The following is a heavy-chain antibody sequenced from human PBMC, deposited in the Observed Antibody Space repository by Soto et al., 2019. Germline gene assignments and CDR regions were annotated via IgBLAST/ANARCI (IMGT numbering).Heavy chain of an antibody. V-gene: IGHV4-59*01. CDR3: ARGEDAFFYYGLDV. CDR2: IYDTGISGYTPST. Sequence: PSETRSLDCNVCGGSMTSCYRSWKRRPPGKGLEWIAYIYDTGISGYTPSTSYNPSPKSRVTMSVDTSKSQFSLKLTSVTAADTAVYYCARGEDAFFYYGLDVWGQGITVTVSS. CDR1: GGSMTSCY. J-gene: IGHJ6*02.